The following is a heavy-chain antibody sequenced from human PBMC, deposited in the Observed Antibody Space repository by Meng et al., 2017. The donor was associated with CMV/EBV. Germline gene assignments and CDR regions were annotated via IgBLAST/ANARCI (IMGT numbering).Heavy chain of an antibody. CDR1: GFTFSDYE. D-gene: IGHD3-16*01. J-gene: IGHJ4*02. V-gene: IGHV3-48*03. Sequence: GGSLRLSCAGSGFTFSDYEMSWVRQAPGEGLEWVSNIDYSGTGVYYADSMRGRFTVSRDNARNSLYLQLNSLRAEDTAVYYCARAWGIHFDYWGQGVVVTVSS. CDR2: IDYSGTGV. CDR3: ARAWGIHFDY.